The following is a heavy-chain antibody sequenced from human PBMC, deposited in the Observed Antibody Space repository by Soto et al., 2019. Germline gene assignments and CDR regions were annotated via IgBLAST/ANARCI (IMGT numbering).Heavy chain of an antibody. Sequence: ASVKVSCTDSGYTFTSYDINWVRQATGQGLEWMGIINPSGGSTSYAQKFQGRVTMTRDTSTSTVYMELSSLRSEDTAVYYCAGGYEVYGMDVWGQGTTVTVSS. CDR3: AGGYEVYGMDV. V-gene: IGHV1-46*01. CDR2: INPSGGST. D-gene: IGHD5-12*01. J-gene: IGHJ6*02. CDR1: GYTFTSYD.